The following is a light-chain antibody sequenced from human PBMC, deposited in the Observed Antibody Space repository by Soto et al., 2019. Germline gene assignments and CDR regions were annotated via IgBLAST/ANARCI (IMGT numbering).Light chain of an antibody. V-gene: IGKV1-9*01. Sequence: DIQLTQSPSFLTASVGDRVTITCRASQCISNYLAWYQQKPGKAPGLLMYAASTLQRGVSSRFSGSGSGTEFTLTISNLQPEDFATYSCQQLNSDPLTFGGGTKVEIK. CDR3: QQLNSDPLT. J-gene: IGKJ4*01. CDR2: AAS. CDR1: QCISNY.